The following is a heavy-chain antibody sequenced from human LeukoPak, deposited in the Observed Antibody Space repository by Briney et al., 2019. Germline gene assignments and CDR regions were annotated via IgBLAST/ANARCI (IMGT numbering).Heavy chain of an antibody. CDR1: GFTFSSYS. J-gene: IGHJ4*02. CDR3: ARRGSSGCFDY. Sequence: GGSLRLSCAASGFTFSSYSMNWVRQAPGKGLEWVAVISYDESNKYYADSVKGRFTISRDNSKNTPYLQMNSLRAEDTAVYYCARRGSSGCFDYWGQGTLVTVSS. D-gene: IGHD6-19*01. V-gene: IGHV3-30*03. CDR2: ISYDESNK.